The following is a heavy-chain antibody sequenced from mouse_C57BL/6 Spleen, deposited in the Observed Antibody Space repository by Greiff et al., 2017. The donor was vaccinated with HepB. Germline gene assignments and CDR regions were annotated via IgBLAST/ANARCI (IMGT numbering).Heavy chain of an antibody. J-gene: IGHJ3*01. CDR3: TRDDGSSWFAY. V-gene: IGHV1-15*01. Sequence: QVQLKESGAELVRPGASVTLSCKASGYTFTDYEMHWVKQTPVHGLEWIGAIDPETGCTAYNQKFKGKAILTADKSSSTAYMELRSLTSEDSAVYYCTRDDGSSWFAYWGKGTLVTVSA. CDR2: IDPETGCT. D-gene: IGHD1-1*01. CDR1: GYTFTDYE.